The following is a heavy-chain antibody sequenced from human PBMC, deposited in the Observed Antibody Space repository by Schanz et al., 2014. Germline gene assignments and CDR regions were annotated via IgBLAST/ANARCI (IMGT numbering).Heavy chain of an antibody. CDR3: ARDDRFLEWSLLDY. CDR2: INPSGGST. Sequence: QVQLVQSGPEVKKPGASVKVSCKASGYTFVSYSMHWVRQAPGQGLEWMGMINPSGGSTTYAQKFKDRLTMTRDTSISTAYMELSRLTSDDTAIYYCARDDRFLEWSLLDYWGQGTLVTVSS. V-gene: IGHV1-46*01. D-gene: IGHD3-3*01. CDR1: GYTFVSYS. J-gene: IGHJ4*02.